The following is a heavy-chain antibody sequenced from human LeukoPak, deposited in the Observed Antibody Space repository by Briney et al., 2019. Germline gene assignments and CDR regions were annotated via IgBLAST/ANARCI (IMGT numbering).Heavy chain of an antibody. V-gene: IGHV3-48*03. J-gene: IGHJ4*02. CDR3: ARERAYYFDY. CDR1: GFTFSSYE. Sequence: GGSLILSCAASGFTFSSYEMNWVRQAPGKGLEWVSYISSSGSTIYYADSVKGRFTISRDNAKNSLYLQMNSLRAEDTAVYYCARERAYYFDYWGQGTLVTVSS. CDR2: ISSSGSTI.